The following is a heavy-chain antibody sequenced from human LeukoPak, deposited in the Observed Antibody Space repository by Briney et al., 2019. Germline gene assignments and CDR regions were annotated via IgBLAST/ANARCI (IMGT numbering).Heavy chain of an antibody. V-gene: IGHV1-69*05. CDR1: GGTFSSYA. CDR3: ARGYYDSSGYYYYAFDI. D-gene: IGHD3-22*01. J-gene: IGHJ3*02. Sequence: SVKVSCKAAGGTFSSYAISWVRQAPGQGLEWMGGIIPIFGTANYAQKFQGRVTITTDESTSTAYMELSSLRSEDTAVYYCARGYYDSSGYYYYAFDIWGQGTMVTVSS. CDR2: IIPIFGTA.